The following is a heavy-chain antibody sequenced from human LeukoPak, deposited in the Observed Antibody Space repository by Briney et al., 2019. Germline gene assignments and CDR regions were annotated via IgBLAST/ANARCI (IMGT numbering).Heavy chain of an antibody. CDR2: IYYSGST. CDR1: AGSISSYY. Sequence: SETLSLTCTVSAGSISSYYRTWIRQPPGKGLEWIGYIYYSGSTNYNPSLKSRVAISLDTSKNQFSLKLSSVTAADTAIYYCARGRPDFWTNFYTYFFDSWGQGTLVTVSS. J-gene: IGHJ4*02. CDR3: ARGRPDFWTNFYTYFFDS. V-gene: IGHV4-59*01. D-gene: IGHD3/OR15-3a*01.